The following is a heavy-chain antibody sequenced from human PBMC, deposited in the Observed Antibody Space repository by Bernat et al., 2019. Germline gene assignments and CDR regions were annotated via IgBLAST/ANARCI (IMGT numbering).Heavy chain of an antibody. J-gene: IGHJ4*02. D-gene: IGHD3-3*01. CDR1: GFTFSSYA. CDR3: EKPSGYYKGWMSDFDY. CDR2: ISGGGGST. V-gene: IGHV3-23*01. Sequence: VQLLESGGGLVQPGGSLRLSCAASGFTFSSYAMSWVRQAPGKGLEWVSAISGGGGSTYYADSVKGRFTISRDNSKNTLYLQMNSLRAEDTAVYYCEKPSGYYKGWMSDFDYWGQGTLVTVSS.